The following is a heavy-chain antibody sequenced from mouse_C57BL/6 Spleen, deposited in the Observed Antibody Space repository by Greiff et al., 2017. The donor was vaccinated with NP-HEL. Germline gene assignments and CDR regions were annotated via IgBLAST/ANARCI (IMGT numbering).Heavy chain of an antibody. V-gene: IGHV1-55*01. CDR3: AKYDYDVGSFDY. D-gene: IGHD2-4*01. Sequence: VQLQQPGAELVKPGASVKMSCKASGYTFTSYWITWVKQRPGQGLEWIGDIYPGSGSTNYNEKFKSKATLTVDTSSSTAYMQLSSLTSEDSAVYYCAKYDYDVGSFDYWGQGTTLTVSS. CDR2: IYPGSGST. J-gene: IGHJ2*01. CDR1: GYTFTSYW.